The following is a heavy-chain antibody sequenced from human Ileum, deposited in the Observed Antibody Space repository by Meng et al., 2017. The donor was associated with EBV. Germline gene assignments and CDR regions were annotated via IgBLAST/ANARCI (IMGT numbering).Heavy chain of an antibody. CDR3: ARDPSNTSGRYAYFDY. V-gene: IGHV1-18*01. CDR1: GYTFTHHG. Sequence: QLQLVQSAAEVKKPGASVRVSCKASGYTFTHHGISWIRQAPGQGLEWMGWISCYNGDTNYAQKLQGRVTMTTDTSTNTAYMDLRGLRSDDTAVYYCARDPSNTSGRYAYFDYWGQGTLGTVSS. D-gene: IGHD6-19*01. J-gene: IGHJ4*02. CDR2: ISCYNGDT.